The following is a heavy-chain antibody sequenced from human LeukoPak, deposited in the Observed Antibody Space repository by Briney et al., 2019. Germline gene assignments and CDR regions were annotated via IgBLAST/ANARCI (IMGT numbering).Heavy chain of an antibody. CDR2: ISNSGDYT. CDR1: GFPFSNYA. J-gene: IGHJ4*02. CDR3: AKQDIAVVPASFFFKTEFDF. D-gene: IGHD2-2*01. Sequence: GGSLRLSCAASGFPFSNYAMSWVRQAPGKGLEWVSAISNSGDYTYYADSVKGRFTISRHNSKNTLYLQMNTLRAEDTAVYYCAKQDIAVVPASFFFKTEFDFWGQGALVIVSS. V-gene: IGHV3-23*01.